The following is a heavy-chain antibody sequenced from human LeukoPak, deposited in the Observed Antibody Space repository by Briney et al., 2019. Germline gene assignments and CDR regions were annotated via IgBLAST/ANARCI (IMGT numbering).Heavy chain of an antibody. CDR1: GYTFTSYG. D-gene: IGHD3-3*01. V-gene: IGHV1-18*01. CDR2: ISAYNGNT. J-gene: IGHJ4*02. Sequence: ASVKVSCKASGYTFTSYGISWVRQAPGQGLEWMGRISAYNGNTNYAQKLQGRVTMTTDTSTSTAYMELRSLRSDDTAVYYCARDGDITIFGVVISYFDYWGQGTLVTVSS. CDR3: ARDGDITIFGVVISYFDY.